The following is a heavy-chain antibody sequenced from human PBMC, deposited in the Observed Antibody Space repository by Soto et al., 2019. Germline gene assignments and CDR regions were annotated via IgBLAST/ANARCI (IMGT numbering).Heavy chain of an antibody. D-gene: IGHD1-26*01. V-gene: IGHV3-23*01. CDR1: GFTFSSYA. J-gene: IGHJ3*02. CDR3: ARGGTGTDAFDI. Sequence: EVQLLESGGGLVQPGGSLRLSCAASGFTFSSYAMSWVRQAPGKGLEWVSAISGSSSYTNYADSVKGRFTISRDNAKNSLYLQMNSLRAEDTAVYYCARGGTGTDAFDIWGQGTMVTVSS. CDR2: ISGSSSYT.